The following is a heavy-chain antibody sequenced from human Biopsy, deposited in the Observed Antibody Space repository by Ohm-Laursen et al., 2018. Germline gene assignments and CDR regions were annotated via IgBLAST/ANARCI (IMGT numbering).Heavy chain of an antibody. V-gene: IGHV3-21*01. D-gene: IGHD3-10*02. J-gene: IGHJ4*02. Sequence: SLRLSCAASGFAFSDYSMNWVRQAPGKGLEWVASISSTCNHIHNVDSVWGRFTISRDNAENSLYLEMNSLRAEDTAVYYCAKDDYDRVSSDYYFDYWGQGTLVSVSS. CDR1: GFAFSDYS. CDR2: ISSTCNHI. CDR3: AKDDYDRVSSDYYFDY.